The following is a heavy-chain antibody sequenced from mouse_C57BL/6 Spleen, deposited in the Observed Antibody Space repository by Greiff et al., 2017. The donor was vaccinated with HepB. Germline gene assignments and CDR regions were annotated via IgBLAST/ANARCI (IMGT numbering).Heavy chain of an antibody. CDR1: GYTFTSYW. Sequence: QVQLQQPGAELVKPGASVKVSCKASGYTFTSYWMHWVRQRPGQGLEWIGRIHPSDSDTNYNQKFKGKATLTVDKSSSTAYMQLSSLTSEDSAVYYCAIVRGYDYDITYWGQGTLVTVSA. CDR3: AIVRGYDYDITY. D-gene: IGHD2-4*01. J-gene: IGHJ3*01. V-gene: IGHV1-74*01. CDR2: IHPSDSDT.